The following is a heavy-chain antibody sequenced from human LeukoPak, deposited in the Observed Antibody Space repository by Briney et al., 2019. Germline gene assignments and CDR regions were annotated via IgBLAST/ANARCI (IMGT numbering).Heavy chain of an antibody. Sequence: SQTLSLTCAIPGDFVSSNSAAWNWIRQSPSRGLEWLGRTYYRSKWYSDYAVSVKSRITINPDTSKNQFSLQLNSVTPEDTAVYYCARDLGGSSSDYNCFDPWGQGTLVTVSS. CDR2: TYYRSKWYS. V-gene: IGHV6-1*01. D-gene: IGHD6-6*01. J-gene: IGHJ5*02. CDR1: GDFVSSNSAA. CDR3: ARDLGGSSSDYNCFDP.